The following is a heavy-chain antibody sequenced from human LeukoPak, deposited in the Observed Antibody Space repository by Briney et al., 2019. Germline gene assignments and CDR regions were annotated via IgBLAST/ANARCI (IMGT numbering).Heavy chain of an antibody. CDR3: GRGGPDLNGGELYYFAH. V-gene: IGHV1-2*02. Sequence: ASVKVSCKASGYTFTGYYMHWVRQAPGQGLEWMGWINPDSGGTHYAQKFQGRVTLTRDTSVSTIYMDLSRLTSDDTAVYYCGRGGPDLNGGELYYFAHWGQGTLVTVSS. J-gene: IGHJ4*01. CDR1: GYTFTGYY. D-gene: IGHD3-9*01. CDR2: INPDSGGT.